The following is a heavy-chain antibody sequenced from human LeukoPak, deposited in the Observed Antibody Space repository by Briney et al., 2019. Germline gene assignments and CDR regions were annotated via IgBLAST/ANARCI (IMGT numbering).Heavy chain of an antibody. CDR2: IYHSGRT. J-gene: IGHJ4*02. D-gene: IGHD6-13*01. CDR3: ARGVAAAGTGFDY. CDR1: GGSISSSNW. V-gene: IGHV4-4*02. Sequence: SETLSLTCAVSGGSISSSNWWSWVRQPPGKGLEWIGEIYHSGRTNYNPSLKSRVTISVDKSKNQFSLKLSSVTAADTAVYYCARGVAAAGTGFDYWGQGALVTVSS.